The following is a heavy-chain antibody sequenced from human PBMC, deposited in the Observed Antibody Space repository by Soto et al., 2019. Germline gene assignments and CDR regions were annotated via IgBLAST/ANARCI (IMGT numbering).Heavy chain of an antibody. V-gene: IGHV4-34*01. CDR1: GGSFSGYY. J-gene: IGHJ4*02. D-gene: IGHD6-13*01. CDR3: AREHSSSWYRPVGY. Sequence: SETLSLTYAVYGGSFSGYYWSWIRQPPGKGLEWIGEINHSGSTNYNPSLKSRVTISVDTSKNQFSLKLSSVTAADTAVYYCAREHSSSWYRPVGYWGQGTLVTVSS. CDR2: INHSGST.